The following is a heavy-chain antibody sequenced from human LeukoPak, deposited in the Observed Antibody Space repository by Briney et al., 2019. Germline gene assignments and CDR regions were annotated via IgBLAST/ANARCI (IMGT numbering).Heavy chain of an antibody. CDR2: IYHSGST. CDR1: GYSISSGYY. D-gene: IGHD2-2*01. V-gene: IGHV4-38-2*01. J-gene: IGHJ4*02. CDR3: ARSLAGTSNWD. Sequence: PSETLSLTCAVSGYSISSGYYWGWIRQPPGKGLEWIGSIYHSGSTYYNPSLKSRVTISVDTSKNQFSLKLSSVTAADTAVYYCARSLAGTSNWDWGQGTLVTVSS.